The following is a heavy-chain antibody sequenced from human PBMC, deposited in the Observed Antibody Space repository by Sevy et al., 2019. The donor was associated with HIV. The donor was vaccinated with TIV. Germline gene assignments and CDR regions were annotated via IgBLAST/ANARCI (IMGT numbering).Heavy chain of an antibody. CDR3: AREGRYCSSTSCHLTNGAFDI. CDR2: ISSSGSTI. J-gene: IGHJ3*02. D-gene: IGHD2-2*01. CDR1: GFTFSSYE. Sequence: GGSLRLSCAASGFTFSSYEMNWVRQAPGKGLEWVSYISSSGSTIYYADSVKGRFTISRDNAKNSLYLQMNSLRAEDTAVYYCAREGRYCSSTSCHLTNGAFDIWGQGTMVTVS. V-gene: IGHV3-48*03.